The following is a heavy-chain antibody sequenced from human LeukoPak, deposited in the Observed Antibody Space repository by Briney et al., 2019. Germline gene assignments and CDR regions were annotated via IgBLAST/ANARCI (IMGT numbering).Heavy chain of an antibody. Sequence: GASVKVSCKASGGTFSSYAISWVRQATGQGLEWMGGIIPIFGTANYAQKFQGRVTITADKSTSTAYMELSSLRSEDTAVYYCAREGYYGSGSYYNFDPWGQGTLVTVSS. J-gene: IGHJ5*02. CDR2: IIPIFGTA. D-gene: IGHD3-10*01. CDR3: AREGYYGSGSYYNFDP. V-gene: IGHV1-69*06. CDR1: GGTFSSYA.